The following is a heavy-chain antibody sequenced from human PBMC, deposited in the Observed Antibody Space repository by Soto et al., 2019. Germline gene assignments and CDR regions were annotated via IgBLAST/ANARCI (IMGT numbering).Heavy chain of an antibody. V-gene: IGHV3-21*06. J-gene: IGHJ4*02. D-gene: IGHD6-19*01. CDR3: ASAPTGFSSGWYYFNH. CDR1: GFTSTTYS. CDR2: ISSSGTYI. Sequence: EVQLVESGGGLVEPGRSLRLSCAASGFTSTTYSVNWVRQAPGKGLEWVSSISSSGTYIYYADSVKGRFTISRDNAKNSMYLQMNSLRVEDTAVYYCASAPTGFSSGWYYFNHWGQGTLVTVSS.